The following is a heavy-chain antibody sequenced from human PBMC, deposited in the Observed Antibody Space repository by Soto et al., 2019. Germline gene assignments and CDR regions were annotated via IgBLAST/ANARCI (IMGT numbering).Heavy chain of an antibody. CDR3: ASGRGVELELPFDY. D-gene: IGHD1-7*01. Sequence: QVQLVQSGAEVKKPGSSVRVSYKASGGTFSSYAISWVRQAPGQGLEWMGGIIPIFGTANYAQKFQGRVTFTADESTGSAYMELSSLRSADTAVYYCASGRGVELELPFDYWGQGTLVTVSS. J-gene: IGHJ4*02. CDR1: GGTFSSYA. V-gene: IGHV1-69*01. CDR2: IIPIFGTA.